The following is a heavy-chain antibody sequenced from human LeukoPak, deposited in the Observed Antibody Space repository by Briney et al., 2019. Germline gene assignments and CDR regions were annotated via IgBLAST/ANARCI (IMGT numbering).Heavy chain of an antibody. Sequence: GGSLRLSCAASGFTVSSNYMSWVRQAPGKGLEWVSAICSNDNNTYYANSVKGRFTISRDNSKNTLSLQLNSLRAEDTAVYYCAKGTSSSCYSAPNYWGQGTLVTVSS. J-gene: IGHJ4*02. CDR3: AKGTSSSCYSAPNY. CDR2: ICSNDNNT. D-gene: IGHD2-15*01. V-gene: IGHV3-23*01. CDR1: GFTVSSNY.